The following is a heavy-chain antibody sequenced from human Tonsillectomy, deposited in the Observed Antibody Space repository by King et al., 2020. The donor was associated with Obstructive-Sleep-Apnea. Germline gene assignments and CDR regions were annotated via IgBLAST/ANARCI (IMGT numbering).Heavy chain of an antibody. Sequence: QLVQSGAEVKNPGSSVKVSCKASGGDFSSYAISWVRQAPGQGLEWMGGVIPILVITKYAQTFQGRVTITADKSTSTAYMELRSLGSQDTALYYCIQIRAWGGYYWAGDPTSFDYWGQGTLVTVSS. V-gene: IGHV1-69*09. CDR1: GGDFSSYA. CDR3: IQIRAWGGYYWAGDPTSFDY. CDR2: VIPILVIT. D-gene: IGHD3-3*01. J-gene: IGHJ4*02.